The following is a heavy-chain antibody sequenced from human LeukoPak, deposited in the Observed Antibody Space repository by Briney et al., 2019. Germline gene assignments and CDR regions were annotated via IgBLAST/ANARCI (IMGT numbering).Heavy chain of an antibody. V-gene: IGHV4-39*01. D-gene: IGHD3-22*01. CDR2: IYDSGST. CDR3: AAQPDYYDSSGYSNFDY. J-gene: IGHJ4*02. CDR1: GGSIRSSYYY. Sequence: SETLSLTCTVSGGSIRSSYYYWGWIRQPPGKGLEWIGSIYDSGSTYYNPSLKSRVTISVDTSKNQFSLKLSSVTAADTAVYYCAAQPDYYDSSGYSNFDYWGQGTLVTVSS.